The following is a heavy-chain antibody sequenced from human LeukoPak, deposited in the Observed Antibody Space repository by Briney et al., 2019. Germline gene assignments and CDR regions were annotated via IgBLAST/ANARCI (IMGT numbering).Heavy chain of an antibody. D-gene: IGHD3-9*01. Sequence: SETLSLTCTVSGGFISSSSYYWGLIRQPPGKGLEWIGSIYYRGSTYYNPSLKSRVTISVDTSKNQFSLKLSSVTAADTAVYYCARDLDYDLLSPFYARTFFDYWGQGTLVTVSS. J-gene: IGHJ4*02. CDR3: ARDLDYDLLSPFYARTFFDY. V-gene: IGHV4-39*02. CDR1: GGFISSSSYY. CDR2: IYYRGST.